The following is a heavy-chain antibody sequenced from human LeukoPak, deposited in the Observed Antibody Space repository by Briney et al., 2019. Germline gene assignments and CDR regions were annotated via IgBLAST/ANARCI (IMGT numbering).Heavy chain of an antibody. CDR1: GYTFTSYG. V-gene: IGHV1-18*01. CDR3: ARDSPFYPADHDAFDL. Sequence: ASVKVSCKASGYTFTSYGISWVRQAPGQGLEWMGWISAYNGNTNYAQKLQGRVTMTTDTSTSTAYMELRSLRSDDTAVYYCARDSPFYPADHDAFDLWGQGTMVTVSS. CDR2: ISAYNGNT. D-gene: IGHD2-2*01. J-gene: IGHJ3*01.